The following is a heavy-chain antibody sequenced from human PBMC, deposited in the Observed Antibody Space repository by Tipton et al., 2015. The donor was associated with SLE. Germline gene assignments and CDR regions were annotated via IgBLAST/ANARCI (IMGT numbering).Heavy chain of an antibody. CDR3: ARGFRSITCLDY. CDR2: IYTSGST. D-gene: IGHD2-2*01. CDR1: GGSISNNSYY. Sequence: LRLSCTVSGGSISNNSYYWSWIRQPAGKGLEWIGRIYTSGSTNYNPSLKGRVTISVDTSKNQFSLKLTSVTAADTAVYYCARGFRSITCLDYWGQGTLVTVSS. J-gene: IGHJ4*02. V-gene: IGHV4-61*02.